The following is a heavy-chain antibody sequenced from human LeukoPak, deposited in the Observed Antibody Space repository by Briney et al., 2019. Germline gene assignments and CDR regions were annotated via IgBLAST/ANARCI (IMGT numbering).Heavy chain of an antibody. CDR2: IYYSGST. D-gene: IGHD2-2*01. CDR3: ARHCSSTSCYQGD. J-gene: IGHJ4*02. CDR1: GGSISSSSYY. V-gene: IGHV4-39*01. Sequence: KPSETLSLTCTVSGGSISSSSYYWGWIRQPPGKGLEWIGSIYYSGSTYYNPSLKSRVTISVDTSKNQFSLKLSSVTAADTAVYYCARHCSSTSCYQGDWGQGTLVTVSS.